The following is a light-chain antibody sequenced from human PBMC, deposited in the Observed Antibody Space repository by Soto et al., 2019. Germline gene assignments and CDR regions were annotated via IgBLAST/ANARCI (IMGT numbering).Light chain of an antibody. CDR1: SSNIGAGYD. CDR3: QSYDSSLSGLV. V-gene: IGLV1-40*01. CDR2: GXX. Sequence: QSVLTQPPSVSGAPGQRVTISCTGSSSNIGAGYDVHWYQQLPGTAPKLLIYGXXNRPXGXXXRXSGSKSGTSASLAITGLQAEDEXXYYCQSYDSSLSGLVFGTGTKLTVL. J-gene: IGLJ1*01.